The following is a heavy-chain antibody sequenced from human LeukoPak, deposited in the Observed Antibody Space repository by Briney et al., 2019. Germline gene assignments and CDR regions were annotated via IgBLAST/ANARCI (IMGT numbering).Heavy chain of an antibody. Sequence: ASETLSLTCTVSGGSIGSHYWTWIRQTPGKGLEWIGYVYDIGTTKYNPSLKSRVTISVDTSKNQFSLKLSSVTAADTAVYYCARGGFRVTNFDYWGQGTLVTVSS. D-gene: IGHD4-17*01. CDR2: VYDIGTT. J-gene: IGHJ4*02. CDR3: ARGGFRVTNFDY. V-gene: IGHV4-59*11. CDR1: GGSIGSHY.